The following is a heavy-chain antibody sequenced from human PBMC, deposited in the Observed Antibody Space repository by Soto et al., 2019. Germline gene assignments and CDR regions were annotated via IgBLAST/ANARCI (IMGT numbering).Heavy chain of an antibody. CDR3: VREPWGFSGTWYDY. J-gene: IGHJ4*02. Sequence: GGSLRLSCAASQFSFSSYWMHWVRQVPGKGPAWVSRINHDGSKTEYADSVKGRFTISRDNTNNTLYLQMSSLRVEDTAMYYCVREPWGFSGTWYDYWGQGTLVTVSS. D-gene: IGHD6-13*01. CDR2: INHDGSKT. V-gene: IGHV3-74*01. CDR1: QFSFSSYW.